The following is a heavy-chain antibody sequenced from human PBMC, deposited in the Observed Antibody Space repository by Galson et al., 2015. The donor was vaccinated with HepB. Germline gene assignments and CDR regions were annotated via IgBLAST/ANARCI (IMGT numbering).Heavy chain of an antibody. V-gene: IGHV4-34*01. Sequence: SETLSLTCAVYGGSFSGYYWNWIRQPPGKGLEWIGEINHSGSTNYTPSLKTRVTISLDTSKNQFSLRLSSVTAADTAVYSCTRVKLREQLVQQYYYGLDVWGQGTTVTVSS. CDR1: GGSFSGYY. J-gene: IGHJ6*02. CDR2: INHSGST. CDR3: TRVKLREQLVQQYYYGLDV. D-gene: IGHD6-13*01.